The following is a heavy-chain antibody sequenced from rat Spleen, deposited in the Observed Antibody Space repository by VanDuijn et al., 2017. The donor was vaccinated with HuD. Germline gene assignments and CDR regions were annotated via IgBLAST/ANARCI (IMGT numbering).Heavy chain of an antibody. CDR1: GFTFSDYN. D-gene: IGHD1-11*01. CDR2: ISYDGSRP. V-gene: IGHV5-7*01. CDR3: ERWVHARLMINNYDFDD. J-gene: IGHJ2*01. Sequence: EVQLVESGGGLVQPGRSLKLSCAASGFTFSDYNMAWVRQARKKGLEWVATISYDGSRPYHRDSVKGRFTISTENAKSILYRQMDRLRYEDTATYYCERWVHARLMINNYDFDDWGQGVMVTVSS.